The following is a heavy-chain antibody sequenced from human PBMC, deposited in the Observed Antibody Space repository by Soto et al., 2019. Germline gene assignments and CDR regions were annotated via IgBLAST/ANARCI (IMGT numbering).Heavy chain of an antibody. D-gene: IGHD6-25*01. CDR2: IYYSGST. CDR1: GGSISSYY. Sequence: QAQLQESGPGLVKPSEPLSLTCTVPGGSISSYYWSWIRQPPGKGLEWNGYIYYSGSTNYNPSLKCRATISLETSKNQFTLKLSSVTAADTAVYYCARDVTYSSGYFGLDVGGQGTTVTVSS. V-gene: IGHV4-59*01. CDR3: ARDVTYSSGYFGLDV. J-gene: IGHJ6*02.